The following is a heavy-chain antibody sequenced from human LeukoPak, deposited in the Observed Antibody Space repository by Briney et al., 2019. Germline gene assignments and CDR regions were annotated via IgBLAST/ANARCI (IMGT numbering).Heavy chain of an antibody. J-gene: IGHJ4*02. V-gene: IGHV3-23*01. CDR1: GFTFSSYS. CDR3: ASPYRGIDY. D-gene: IGHD3-10*01. Sequence: GGSLRLSCAASGFTFSSYSMTWVRQAPGKGLEWVSAISGSGGSTYYADSVKGRFTISRDNSKNTLYLQMNSLRAEDTAVYYCASPYRGIDYWGQGTLVTVSS. CDR2: ISGSGGST.